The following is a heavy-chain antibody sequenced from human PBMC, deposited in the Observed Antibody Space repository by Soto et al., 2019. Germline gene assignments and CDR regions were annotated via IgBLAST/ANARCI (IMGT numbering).Heavy chain of an antibody. J-gene: IGHJ3*02. CDR1: GGSISSGDYY. Sequence: QVQLQESGPGLVKPSQTLSLTCTVSGGSISSGDYYWSWIRQPPGKGLEWIGYIYYSGSTYYNPSLKSRGTIAVDTSKNQFALKLSSVTAADTAVYYCARDIGQGDAFDIWGQGTMVTVSS. D-gene: IGHD3-10*01. V-gene: IGHV4-30-4*01. CDR3: ARDIGQGDAFDI. CDR2: IYYSGST.